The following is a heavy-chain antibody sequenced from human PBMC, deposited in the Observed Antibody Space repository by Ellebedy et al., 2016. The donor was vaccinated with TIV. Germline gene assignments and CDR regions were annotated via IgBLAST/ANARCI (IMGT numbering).Heavy chain of an antibody. CDR3: AKERSKITDY. J-gene: IGHJ4*02. CDR2: VTKDGGYT. Sequence: GGSLRLSCAASGFIFDDYTMHWVRQAPGKGLEWLSLVTKDGGYTYYADSVKGRFTISRDNSKNSLYLQMNSLTIEDTDLYFCAKERSKITDYWGQGTLVTVSS. V-gene: IGHV3-43*01. D-gene: IGHD3-3*01. CDR1: GFIFDDYT.